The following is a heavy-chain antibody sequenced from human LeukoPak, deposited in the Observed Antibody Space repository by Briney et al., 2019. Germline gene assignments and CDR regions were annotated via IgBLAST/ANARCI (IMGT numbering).Heavy chain of an antibody. CDR1: GFNFSYFA. CDR3: ARVLGAGTFDS. Sequence: GGSLRLSCAVSGFNFSYFAMHWFRPAPGKGLEWVAVISHDGKKKYHADSVKGRFSISRDDSKNTLYLQMNSLTAEDTAVYFCARVLGAGTFDSWGQGALVTVSS. CDR2: ISHDGKKK. V-gene: IGHV3-30*04. J-gene: IGHJ4*02. D-gene: IGHD1-26*01.